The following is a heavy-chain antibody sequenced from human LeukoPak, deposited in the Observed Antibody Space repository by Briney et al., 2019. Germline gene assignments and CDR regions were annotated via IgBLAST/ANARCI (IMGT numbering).Heavy chain of an antibody. J-gene: IGHJ6*04. CDR3: ARGSRYYDILTGYRYYYGMDV. D-gene: IGHD3-9*01. CDR1: GGSFSGYY. CDR2: INHSGST. Sequence: SETLSLTCAVYGGSFSGYYWSWIRQPPGKGLEWIGEINHSGSTNYNPSLKSRVTISVVTSKNQFSLKLSSVTAADTAVYYCARGSRYYDILTGYRYYYGMDVWGKGTTVTVSS. V-gene: IGHV4-34*01.